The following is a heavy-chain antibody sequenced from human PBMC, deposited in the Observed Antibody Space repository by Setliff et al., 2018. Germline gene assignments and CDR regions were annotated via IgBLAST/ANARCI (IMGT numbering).Heavy chain of an antibody. Sequence: SETLSLTCTVSGGSVSDSTYYWGWVRKPPGKGLEWIGSVSYSGNTYYNPFFRSRLTTSVDTSKNQFSLTLTSMTAADTAVYFCARLSVQKRANGWSYFDYWGLGTLVTVSS. J-gene: IGHJ4*02. CDR1: GGSVSDSTYY. D-gene: IGHD6-19*01. V-gene: IGHV4-39*01. CDR2: VSYSGNT. CDR3: ARLSVQKRANGWSYFDY.